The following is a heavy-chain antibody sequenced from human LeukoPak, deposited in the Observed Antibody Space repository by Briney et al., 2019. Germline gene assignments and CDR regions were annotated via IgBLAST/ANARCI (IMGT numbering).Heavy chain of an antibody. CDR2: INPNSGGT. CDR1: GYTFTGYY. V-gene: IGHV1-2*02. J-gene: IGHJ4*02. CDR3: ARARIQLRSKQDLGY. Sequence: ASVKVSCEASGYTFTGYYMHWVRQAPGQGLEWMGWINPNSGGTNYAQKFQGRVTMTRDTSISTAYMELSRLRSDDTAVYYCARARIQLRSKQDLGYWGQGTLVTVSS. D-gene: IGHD5-18*01.